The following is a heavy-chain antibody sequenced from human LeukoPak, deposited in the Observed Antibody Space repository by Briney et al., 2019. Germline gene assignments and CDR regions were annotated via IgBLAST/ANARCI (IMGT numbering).Heavy chain of an antibody. J-gene: IGHJ6*03. CDR1: GFTFSSYA. Sequence: PGGSLRLSCAASGFTFSSYAMHWVRQAPGKGLEWVAVISYDGSNKYYADSVKGRFTISRDNAKNSLYLQMNSLRAEDTAVYYCAREYHPVFGVAPLYYYYMDVWGKGTTVTVSS. V-gene: IGHV3-30-3*01. CDR2: ISYDGSNK. CDR3: AREYHPVFGVAPLYYYYMDV. D-gene: IGHD3-3*01.